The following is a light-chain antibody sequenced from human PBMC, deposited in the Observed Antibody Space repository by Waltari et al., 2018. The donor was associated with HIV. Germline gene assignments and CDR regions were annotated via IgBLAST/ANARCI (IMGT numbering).Light chain of an antibody. CDR3: QSYDSSLSGPWV. CDR1: SPHIGAGYD. V-gene: IGLV1-40*01. CDR2: GNS. Sequence: QSVLTQPPSVSGAPGQRVTISCTGSSPHIGAGYDVHWYQQLPGPAPKLPIYGNSNRPSGVPDRFSGSKSGTSASLAITGLQAEDEADYYCQSYDSSLSGPWVFGGGTKLTVL. J-gene: IGLJ3*02.